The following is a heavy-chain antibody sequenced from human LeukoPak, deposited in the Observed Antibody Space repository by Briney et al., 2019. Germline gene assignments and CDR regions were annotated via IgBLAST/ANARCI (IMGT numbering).Heavy chain of an antibody. CDR3: ARSSGYMSY. Sequence: PSETLSLTCTVSHYSISSNYYWGWIRQPPGKGLEWIGSIYHSGSTYYNPSLKSRVTISVDTCKNQFSLKLTSVTAADTAVYYCARSSGYMSYWGQGTLVTVSS. CDR1: HYSISSNYY. J-gene: IGHJ4*02. CDR2: IYHSGST. D-gene: IGHD3-22*01. V-gene: IGHV4-38-2*02.